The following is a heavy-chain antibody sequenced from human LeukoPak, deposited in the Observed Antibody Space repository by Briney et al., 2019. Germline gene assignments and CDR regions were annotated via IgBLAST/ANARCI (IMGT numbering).Heavy chain of an antibody. V-gene: IGHV3-66*04. D-gene: IGHD1-26*01. CDR1: GFTVSSNY. Sequence: HPGGSLRLSCAASGFTVSSNYMSWVRQAPGKGLEWVSVIYSGGSTYYADSVKGRFTISRDNSKNTLYLQMNSLRAEDTAVYYCARPFRGASSPYAFDIWGQGTMVTVSS. CDR3: ARPFRGASSPYAFDI. J-gene: IGHJ3*02. CDR2: IYSGGST.